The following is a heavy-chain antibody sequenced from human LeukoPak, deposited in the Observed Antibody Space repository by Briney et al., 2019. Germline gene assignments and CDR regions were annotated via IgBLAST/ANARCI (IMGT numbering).Heavy chain of an antibody. CDR3: ARDRGGSSSRYWFDP. CDR2: IYYSGST. CDR1: GGSISSGGYY. D-gene: IGHD6-13*01. J-gene: IGHJ5*02. Sequence: SETLSLTCTVSGGSISSGGYYWSWIRQHPGKGLEWIGYIYYSGSTYYNPSLKSRVTISVDTSKNQFSLKLSSVTAADTAVYYCARDRGGSSSRYWFDPWGQGTLVTVSP. V-gene: IGHV4-31*03.